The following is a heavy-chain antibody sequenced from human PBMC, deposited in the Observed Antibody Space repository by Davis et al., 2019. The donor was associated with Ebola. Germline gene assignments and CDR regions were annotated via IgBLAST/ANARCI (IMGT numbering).Heavy chain of an antibody. D-gene: IGHD3-10*02. V-gene: IGHV3-48*04. Sequence: GGSLRLSCAASEFPFSTYSMNWVRQAPGKGLEWVAYISASSDIIHYAASVKGRFTISRDNAKNSLFLQMNSLRVQDTAVYFCARNKAIDTMFVDHWGQGTLVTVSS. J-gene: IGHJ4*02. CDR2: ISASSDII. CDR3: ARNKAIDTMFVDH. CDR1: EFPFSTYS.